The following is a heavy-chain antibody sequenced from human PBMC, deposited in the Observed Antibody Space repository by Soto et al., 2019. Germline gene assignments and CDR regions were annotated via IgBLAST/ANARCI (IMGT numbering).Heavy chain of an antibody. CDR1: GFTFSSYG. V-gene: IGHV3-23*01. D-gene: IGHD1-7*01. Sequence: EVQLLESGGGLVQPGGSLRLSCAASGFTFSSYGMTWVRQAPGKGLEWVSFSSATGAGTYYADSVKGRFTISRDNSKNTLYLQMTCLRADDTAVYYCANDRRAGGNYGFYSDLWGQGALVIVSS. CDR3: ANDRRAGGNYGFYSDL. CDR2: SSATGAGT. J-gene: IGHJ4*02.